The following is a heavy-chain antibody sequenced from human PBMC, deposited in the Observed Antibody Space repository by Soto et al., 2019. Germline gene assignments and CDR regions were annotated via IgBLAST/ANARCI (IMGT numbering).Heavy chain of an antibody. Sequence: QVQLQESGPGLVKPSETLSLTCTVSGGSISSYYWSWIRQPPGKGLEWIGYIYYSGSTNYNPSLKSRVTISVDTSKNQSSPKLSSVTAADTAVYYCARQSLRWAYFDYWGQGTLVTVSS. J-gene: IGHJ4*02. D-gene: IGHD4-17*01. CDR1: GGSISSYY. CDR2: IYYSGST. CDR3: ARQSLRWAYFDY. V-gene: IGHV4-59*08.